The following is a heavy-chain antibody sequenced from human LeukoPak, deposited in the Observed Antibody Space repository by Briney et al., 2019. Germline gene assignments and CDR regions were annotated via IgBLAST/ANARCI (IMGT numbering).Heavy chain of an antibody. CDR1: GYTFNNFG. J-gene: IGHJ1*01. CDR2: ISAYNGNT. D-gene: IGHD2-21*02. CDR3: AIAAYCGGDCYLEYFQN. Sequence: ASVKVSCKASGYTFNNFGISWVRQVPGQGLEWMGWISAYNGNTNYAQKLQDRVTMTADTSTSTAYMDLRSLRSDDTAVYYCAIAAYCGGDCYLEYFQNWGQGTLVTVSS. V-gene: IGHV1-18*01.